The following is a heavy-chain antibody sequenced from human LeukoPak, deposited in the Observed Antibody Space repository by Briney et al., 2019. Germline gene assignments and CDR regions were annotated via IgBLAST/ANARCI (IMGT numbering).Heavy chain of an antibody. D-gene: IGHD3-3*01. V-gene: IGHV1-18*01. CDR3: AKEGNDFWGGYAFDI. Sequence: ASVKVSCKASGYTFTTYGISWVRQAPGQGLEWMGWISAYNGNTNYAQKLQGRVTMTTDTSTSTAYMELRSLRSDDTAVYYCAKEGNDFWGGYAFDIWGQGTMVTVSS. CDR1: GYTFTTYG. J-gene: IGHJ3*02. CDR2: ISAYNGNT.